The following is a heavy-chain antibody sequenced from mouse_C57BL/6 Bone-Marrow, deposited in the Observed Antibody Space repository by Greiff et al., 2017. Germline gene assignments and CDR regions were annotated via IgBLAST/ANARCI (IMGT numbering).Heavy chain of an antibody. CDR2: ISSGGSYT. Sequence: EVQLMESGGDLVKPGGSLKLSCAASGFTFSSYGMSWVRQTPDKRLEWVATISSGGSYTYYPDSVKGRFTISRDNAKNNLYLQMSSLKSEDTAVYYCARRGITPFAYWGQGTLVTVSA. V-gene: IGHV5-6*01. J-gene: IGHJ3*01. CDR1: GFTFSSYG. D-gene: IGHD2-4*01. CDR3: ARRGITPFAY.